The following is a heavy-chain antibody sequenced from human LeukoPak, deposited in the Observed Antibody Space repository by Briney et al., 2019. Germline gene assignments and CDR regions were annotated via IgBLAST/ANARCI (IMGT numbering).Heavy chain of an antibody. V-gene: IGHV3-30*18. CDR2: VSFEGSNK. D-gene: IGHD3-10*01. Sequence: GGSLRLSCAASGFTFSRYGMHWVRQAPGKGLEWVAVVSFEGSNKYYADSVKGRFTISRDNSKNTLSLQMNSLRAEDTAVYYCAKDMGYYYGSGSYPPENDYWGQGTLITVSS. CDR1: GFTFSRYG. J-gene: IGHJ4*02. CDR3: AKDMGYYYGSGSYPPENDY.